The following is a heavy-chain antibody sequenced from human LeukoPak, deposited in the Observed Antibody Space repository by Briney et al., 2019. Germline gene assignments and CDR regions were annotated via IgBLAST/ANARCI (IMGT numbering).Heavy chain of an antibody. V-gene: IGHV5-51*01. Sequence: GESLKISCKGSGYSFTSYWIGWVRQMPGKGPEWMGILYPSDSDTRYSPSFQGQVTISADKSISTAYLQWNSLKTSDTAIYYCARSSSVRGYFQYWGQGTLVTVSS. D-gene: IGHD2-2*01. J-gene: IGHJ1*01. CDR1: GYSFTSYW. CDR2: LYPSDSDT. CDR3: ARSSSVRGYFQY.